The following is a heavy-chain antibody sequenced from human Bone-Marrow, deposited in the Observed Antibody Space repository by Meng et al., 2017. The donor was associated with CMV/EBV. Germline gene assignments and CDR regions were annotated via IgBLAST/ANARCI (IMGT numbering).Heavy chain of an antibody. CDR3: AREPPTNSWLGELFAY. D-gene: IGHD3-10*01. V-gene: IGHV3-53*01. CDR1: GLPVSSNY. J-gene: IGHJ4*02. CDR2: IYGGGNT. Sequence: GLPVSSNYMSWVRQAPGKGLEWVSVIYGGGNTCYASSVKGRFTISRDNSKNMLYLQMKSLRAEDTAVYYCAREPPTNSWLGELFAYWGQGTLVTVSS.